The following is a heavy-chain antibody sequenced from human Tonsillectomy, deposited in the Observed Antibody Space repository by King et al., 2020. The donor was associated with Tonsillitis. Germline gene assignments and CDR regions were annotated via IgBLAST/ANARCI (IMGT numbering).Heavy chain of an antibody. D-gene: IGHD4-17*01. J-gene: IGHJ4*01. CDR3: ASPQRYGDYRYYVDC. Sequence: VQLVESGGGLVQPGGSLRLSCAASGFTFSSFWMSWIRQTPGKGLEWVANIRQDGNEIYYVDSVKGRFTISRDNAKNSLYLQMNSLRAEDTAVYYCASPQRYGDYRYYVDCWGHGTLVTVSS. CDR1: GFTFSSFW. CDR2: IRQDGNEI. V-gene: IGHV3-7*03.